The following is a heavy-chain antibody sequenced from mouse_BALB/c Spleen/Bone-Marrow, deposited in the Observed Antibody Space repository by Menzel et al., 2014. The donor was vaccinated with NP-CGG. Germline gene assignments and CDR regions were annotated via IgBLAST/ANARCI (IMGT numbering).Heavy chain of an antibody. J-gene: IGHJ2*01. CDR1: GYTFTSYY. Sequence: QVQLQQSGAELVKAGASVKLSCKASGYTFTSYYMYWVKQRPGQGLEWIGEINPSNGGTNFNEKFKSKATLTVDKSSSTAYMQLSSLTSEDSAVYYCTRYGNYYFDYWGQGTTLTVSS. V-gene: IGHV1S81*02. CDR2: INPSNGGT. CDR3: TRYGNYYFDY. D-gene: IGHD2-1*01.